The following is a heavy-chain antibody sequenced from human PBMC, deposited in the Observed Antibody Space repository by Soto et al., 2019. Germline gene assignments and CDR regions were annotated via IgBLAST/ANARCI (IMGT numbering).Heavy chain of an antibody. V-gene: IGHV3-21*01. D-gene: IGHD3-10*01. CDR2: ISSSSSYI. CDR1: GFTFSSYS. J-gene: IGHJ6*02. Sequence: EVQLVESGGGLVQPGGSLRLSCAASGFTFSSYSMNWVRQAPGKGLEWVSSISSSSSYIYYADSVKGRFTISRDNAKNSLYLQMNSLRAEDTAVYYCARDLGETPAGSNYYYGMDVWGQGTTVTVSS. CDR3: ARDLGETPAGSNYYYGMDV.